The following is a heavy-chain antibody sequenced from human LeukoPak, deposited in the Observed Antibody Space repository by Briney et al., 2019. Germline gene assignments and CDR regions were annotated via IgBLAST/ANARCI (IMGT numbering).Heavy chain of an antibody. D-gene: IGHD6-6*01. CDR1: GYSISSGYY. Sequence: PSETLSLTCAVSGYSISSGYYWGWIRQPPGKGLEWIGSIYHSGSTYYNPSLKSRVTISVDTSKNQFSLKLSSVTAADTAVYYCARVSGIAARPDYFYYMDVWGKGTTLTVSS. CDR2: IYHSGST. CDR3: ARVSGIAARPDYFYYMDV. V-gene: IGHV4-38-2*01. J-gene: IGHJ6*03.